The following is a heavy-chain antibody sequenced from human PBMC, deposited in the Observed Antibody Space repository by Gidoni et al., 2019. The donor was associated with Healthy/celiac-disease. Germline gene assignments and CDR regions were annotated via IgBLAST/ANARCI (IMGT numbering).Heavy chain of an antibody. CDR3: ARGIAVAGSNFDY. V-gene: IGHV1-69*01. J-gene: IGHJ4*02. CDR2: INPIFGTA. CDR1: GGTFSSYA. D-gene: IGHD6-19*01. Sequence: QVQLVQSGAEVKKPGSSVKVSCKASGGTFSSYAISWVRQAPGQGLEWMGGINPIFGTANDAQKFQGRVTITADEATSTVYVERSSLRSEDTAVYYCARGIAVAGSNFDYLGQGTLVTVSS.